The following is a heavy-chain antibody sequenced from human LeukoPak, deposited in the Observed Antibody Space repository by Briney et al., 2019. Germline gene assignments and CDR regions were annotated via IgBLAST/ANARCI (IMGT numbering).Heavy chain of an antibody. Sequence: PSETLSLTCTVSGGSISRYYWSWIRQPPGKGLEWIGYIYYSGSTNYNPSLKSRVTISVDTSKNQFSLKLSSVTAADTAVYYCARTILVLDYYYYYYMDVWGKGTMVTVSS. CDR2: IYYSGST. V-gene: IGHV4-59*01. CDR1: GGSISRYY. D-gene: IGHD3-3*01. J-gene: IGHJ6*03. CDR3: ARTILVLDYYYYYYMDV.